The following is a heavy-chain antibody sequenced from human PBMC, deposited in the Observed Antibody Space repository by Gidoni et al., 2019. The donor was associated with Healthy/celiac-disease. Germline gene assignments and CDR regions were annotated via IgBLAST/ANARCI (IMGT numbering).Heavy chain of an antibody. V-gene: IGHV1-69*06. D-gene: IGHD1-1*01. CDR1: GGTFSSYA. J-gene: IGHJ2*01. CDR2: NIPIFGTA. CDR3: ARYRGLEEMYWYFDL. Sequence: QVQLVQSGAEVKKPGSSVKVSCKASGGTFSSYAISWVRQAPGQGLEWMGGNIPIFGTANYAQKFQGRVTITEDKSTSTAYMELSSLRSEDTAVYYCARYRGLEEMYWYFDLWGRGTLVTVSS.